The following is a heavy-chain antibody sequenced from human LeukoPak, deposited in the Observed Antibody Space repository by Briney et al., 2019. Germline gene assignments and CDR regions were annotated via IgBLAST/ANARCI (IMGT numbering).Heavy chain of an antibody. CDR1: GGSISSYY. D-gene: IGHD5-18*01. CDR2: IYYSGST. V-gene: IGHV4-59*08. CDR3: ARRYSYGPVGYYFDY. J-gene: IGHJ4*02. Sequence: KTSETLSLTCTVSGGSISSYYWSWIRQPPGKGLEWIGYIYYSGSTNYNPSLKCRVTISVDTSKNQFSLKLSSVTAADTAVYYCARRYSYGPVGYYFDYWGQGTLVTVSS.